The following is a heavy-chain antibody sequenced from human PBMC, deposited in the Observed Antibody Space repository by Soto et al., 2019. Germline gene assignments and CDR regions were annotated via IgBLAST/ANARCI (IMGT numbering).Heavy chain of an antibody. CDR1: GGPISRYY. V-gene: IGHV4-59*01. CDR3: ARGSSGWPPRLDY. CDR2: IYYSGST. Sequence: QVQLQESGPGLVKPSETLSLHCTISGGPISRYYWSWIRQSPGKGLEWIGYIYYSGSTNYNPSLKSRVTISVDTSKNQFSLELSSVTAADTAVYYCARGSSGWPPRLDYWGQGTRLTVSS. J-gene: IGHJ4*02. D-gene: IGHD6-19*01.